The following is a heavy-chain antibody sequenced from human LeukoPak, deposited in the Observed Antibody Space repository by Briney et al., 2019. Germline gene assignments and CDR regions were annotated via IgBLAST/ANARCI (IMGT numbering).Heavy chain of an antibody. Sequence: SETLSLTCTVSGGSISSHYWSWIRQAPGKGLEWSGYIYYSGNTNYNPSLKSRVTISVDTSKNQCSLKLRSVTAPDTAVYYCASRDCTSTSCYEGRWGQGTLVTVSS. D-gene: IGHD2-2*01. CDR3: ASRDCTSTSCYEGR. CDR2: IYYSGNT. CDR1: GGSISSHY. J-gene: IGHJ4*02. V-gene: IGHV4-59*08.